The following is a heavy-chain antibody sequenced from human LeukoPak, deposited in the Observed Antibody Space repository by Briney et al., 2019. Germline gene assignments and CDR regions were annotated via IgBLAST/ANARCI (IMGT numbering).Heavy chain of an antibody. CDR1: GGFFSGYY. D-gene: IGHD3-3*01. CDR3: ARGRGYYVFSTERENWFDP. V-gene: IGHV4-34*01. CDR2: INHSGST. J-gene: IGHJ5*02. Sequence: PSETLTLTCAVYGGFFSGYYWSWIRQPPGKGLEWIGEINHSGSTNYNPSLKSRVTISADTSKNQFSLKLSSVTAADTAVYYCARGRGYYVFSTERENWFDPWGQGTLVTVSS.